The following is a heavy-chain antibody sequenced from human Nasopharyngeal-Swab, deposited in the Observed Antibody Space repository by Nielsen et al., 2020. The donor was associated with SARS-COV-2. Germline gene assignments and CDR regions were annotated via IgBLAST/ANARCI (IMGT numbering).Heavy chain of an antibody. D-gene: IGHD3-22*01. J-gene: IGHJ4*02. CDR3: ARDYYDNYDSAY. Sequence: ASVTVSCKTSGYTFTDYYIHWVRHVPGQGLDWIGCINPDTRDTFYAQNLQGRVTVTGDTSRSTGYIDLSRLRSDDTAVYYCARDYYDNYDSAYWGQGNLVNVYS. CDR2: INPDTRDT. V-gene: IGHV1-2*02. CDR1: GYTFTDYY.